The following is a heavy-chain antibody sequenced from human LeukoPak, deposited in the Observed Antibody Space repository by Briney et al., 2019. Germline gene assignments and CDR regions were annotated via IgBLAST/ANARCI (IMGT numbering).Heavy chain of an antibody. CDR3: ARARGSTSCYEN. V-gene: IGHV1-69*04. CDR2: IIPILGIA. Sequence: SVKVSCKASGGTFSSYAISWVRQAPGQGLEWMGRIIPILGIANYAQKFQGRVTITADKSTSTAYMELSSLRSEDTAVYYCARARGSTSCYENWGQGTLVTVSS. J-gene: IGHJ4*02. D-gene: IGHD2-2*01. CDR1: GGTFSSYA.